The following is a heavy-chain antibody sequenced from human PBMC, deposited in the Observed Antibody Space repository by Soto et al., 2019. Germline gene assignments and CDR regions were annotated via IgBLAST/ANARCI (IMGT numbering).Heavy chain of an antibody. Sequence: EVHLLQSGGGLLQPGGSLRLSCAPSGFTFSTYCMSWFGQAPGKGLEWVSSISNSGDNTYYADSVKGRFTISRDNSKNTLFLQMNSLRAEDTAVYYCVKDRSTSDWYGYFDHWGQGSLVTISS. CDR1: GFTFSTYC. V-gene: IGHV3-23*01. D-gene: IGHD6-19*01. CDR3: VKDRSTSDWYGYFDH. CDR2: ISNSGDNT. J-gene: IGHJ4*02.